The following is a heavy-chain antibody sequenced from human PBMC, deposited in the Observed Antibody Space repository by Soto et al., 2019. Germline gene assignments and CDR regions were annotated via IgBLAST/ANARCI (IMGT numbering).Heavy chain of an antibody. CDR3: AKDSIPYSSSYDLDH. Sequence: EVQLLESGGGLVQPGGSLRLSCVASGFSFSGYAMSWVRQAPGKGLVWVSSMTATGVSIYYADSVRGRFTISRDNSKNTLYLQMSSLRAENTATYYCAKDSIPYSSSYDLDHWGRVALVTFS. V-gene: IGHV3-23*01. CDR2: MTATGVSI. CDR1: GFSFSGYA. J-gene: IGHJ4*02. D-gene: IGHD6-6*01.